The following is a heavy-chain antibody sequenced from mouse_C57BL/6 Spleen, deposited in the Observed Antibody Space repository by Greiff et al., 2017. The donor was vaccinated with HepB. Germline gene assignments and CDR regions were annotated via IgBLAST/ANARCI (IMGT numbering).Heavy chain of an antibody. V-gene: IGHV1-22*01. Sequence: EVQLQHSGPELVKPGASVKMSCKASGYTFTDYNMHWVKQSHGKSLEWIGYINPNNGGTSYNQKFKGKATLTVNKSSSTAYMELRSLTSEDSAVYYCARDYDYDAAMDYWGQGTSVTVSS. CDR3: ARDYDYDAAMDY. CDR1: GYTFTDYN. CDR2: INPNNGGT. D-gene: IGHD2-4*01. J-gene: IGHJ4*01.